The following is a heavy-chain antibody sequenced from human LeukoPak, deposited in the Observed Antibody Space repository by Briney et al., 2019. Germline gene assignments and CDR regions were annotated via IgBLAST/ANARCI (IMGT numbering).Heavy chain of an antibody. D-gene: IGHD2-2*01. V-gene: IGHV3-23*01. CDR2: ISPAGDST. Sequence: GGSLRLSCAASGFTFSDYSMSWVRQAPGAGLEWVSAISPAGDSTTDADSVKGRFTISRDNSKSTLYLQMNGLTAEDTALYYCARRLVTAGITDFFDSWGQGTLVSVSS. J-gene: IGHJ4*02. CDR1: GFTFSDYS. CDR3: ARRLVTAGITDFFDS.